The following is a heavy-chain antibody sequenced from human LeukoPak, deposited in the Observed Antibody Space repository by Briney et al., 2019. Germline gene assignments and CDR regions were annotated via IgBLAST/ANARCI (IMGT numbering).Heavy chain of an antibody. CDR1: GGTFSSYA. Sequence: SVKVSCKASGGTFSSYAISWVRQAPGQGLEWMGGIIPIFGTANYAQKFQGRVTITTDESTSTAYMKLSSLRSEDTAVYYCARDNSAGANWFDPWGQGTLVTVSS. CDR3: ARDNSAGANWFDP. D-gene: IGHD4-23*01. CDR2: IIPIFGTA. V-gene: IGHV1-69*05. J-gene: IGHJ5*02.